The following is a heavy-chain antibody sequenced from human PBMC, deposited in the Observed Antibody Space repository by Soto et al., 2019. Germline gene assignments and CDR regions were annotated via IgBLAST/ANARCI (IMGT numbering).Heavy chain of an antibody. Sequence: QVQLVESGGGVVQPGRSLRLSCAASGFSLSDRVMHWVRQAPGKGLEWVAVISHDESIKDYTASVKGRFTISRDISKNTLFLQLNSLRAEDTAVYFCAREDESSGYAGTFHHWGQGTLVTVSS. CDR1: GFSLSDRV. CDR3: AREDESSGYAGTFHH. D-gene: IGHD3-22*01. CDR2: ISHDESIK. J-gene: IGHJ1*01. V-gene: IGHV3-30*04.